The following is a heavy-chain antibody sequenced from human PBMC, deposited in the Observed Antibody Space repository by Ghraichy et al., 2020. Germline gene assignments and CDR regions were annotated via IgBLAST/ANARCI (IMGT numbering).Heavy chain of an antibody. V-gene: IGHV1-2*02. CDR1: GYTFTGYY. CDR2: INPNSGGT. CDR3: ARDSADWGKVGSDAFDI. J-gene: IGHJ3*02. D-gene: IGHD3-10*01. Sequence: ASVKVSCKASGYTFTGYYMHWVRQAPGQGLEWMGWINPNSGGTNYAQKFQGRVTMTRDTSISTAYMELSRLRSDDTAVYYCARDSADWGKVGSDAFDIWGQGTMVTVSS.